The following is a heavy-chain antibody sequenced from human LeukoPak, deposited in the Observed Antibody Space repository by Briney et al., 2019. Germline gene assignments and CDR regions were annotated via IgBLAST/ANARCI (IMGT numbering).Heavy chain of an antibody. Sequence: ASXXVSCKTSGYTFTNHGISWVRQAPGQGLEWMGWISGYNGNTNYVQKFRGRITMTTDTSTSTAYLHLRSLSSDDTALYYCARDLSLGRHDDGEPFDSWGQGTLVTVSS. J-gene: IGHJ4*02. CDR3: ARDLSLGRHDDGEPFDS. V-gene: IGHV1-18*01. CDR1: GYTFTNHG. CDR2: ISGYNGNT. D-gene: IGHD4-17*01.